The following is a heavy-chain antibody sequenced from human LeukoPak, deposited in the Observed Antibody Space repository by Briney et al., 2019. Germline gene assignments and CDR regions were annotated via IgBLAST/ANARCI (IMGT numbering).Heavy chain of an antibody. CDR2: IYYSGST. Sequence: SETLSLTCTVSGGSISSGGYYWSWIRQHPGKGLEWIGYIYYSGSTYYNPSLKSRVTISVDTSKNQFSLKLSSVTAADTAVYYCARRRQYCSSTSCYWVFDPWGQGTLVTVSS. CDR3: ARRRQYCSSTSCYWVFDP. J-gene: IGHJ5*02. CDR1: GGSISSGGYY. D-gene: IGHD2-2*01. V-gene: IGHV4-31*03.